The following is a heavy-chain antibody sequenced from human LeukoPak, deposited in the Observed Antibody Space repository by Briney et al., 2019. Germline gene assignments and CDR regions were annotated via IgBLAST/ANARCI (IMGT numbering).Heavy chain of an antibody. CDR1: GLTVSSQY. V-gene: IGHV3-53*01. Sequence: GGSLRLSCAASGLTVSSQYINCVRRAPGKGLEWVSVIYGVDGTSYADSVKGRFTISRDNSKNTVYLQMNSLRAEDTAVYYCASNLLYWGQGTLVTVSS. CDR2: IYGVDGT. J-gene: IGHJ4*02. D-gene: IGHD2-15*01. CDR3: ASNLLY.